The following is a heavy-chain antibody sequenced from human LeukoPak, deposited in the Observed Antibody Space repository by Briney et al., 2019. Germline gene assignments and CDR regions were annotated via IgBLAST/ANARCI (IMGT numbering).Heavy chain of an antibody. CDR1: GGSISSYY. J-gene: IGHJ6*03. CDR3: ARVSPSWEGYYYYMDV. V-gene: IGHV4-59*01. D-gene: IGHD1-26*01. CDR2: IYYSGST. Sequence: SETLSLTCTVSGGSISSYYWSWIRQPPGKGLEWIGYIYYSGSTNYNPSLKSRVTISVDTSKNQFSLKLSSVTAADTAVYYCARVSPSWEGYYYYMDVWGKGTTVTVSS.